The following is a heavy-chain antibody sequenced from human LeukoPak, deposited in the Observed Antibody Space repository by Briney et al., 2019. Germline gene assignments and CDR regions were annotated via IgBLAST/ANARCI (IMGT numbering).Heavy chain of an antibody. Sequence: GGSLRLSCAASGFTFSNYWMAWVRQAPGKGLEWVSAVNGGEDYIYYANSVKGRFTISRDNSKNTLYLQMNSLRAGDTAVYYCAKEVLDYEIPYWYFDLWGRGTLVTVSS. CDR3: AKEVLDYEIPYWYFDL. CDR1: GFTFSNYW. V-gene: IGHV3-23*01. J-gene: IGHJ2*01. D-gene: IGHD4-17*01. CDR2: VNGGEDYI.